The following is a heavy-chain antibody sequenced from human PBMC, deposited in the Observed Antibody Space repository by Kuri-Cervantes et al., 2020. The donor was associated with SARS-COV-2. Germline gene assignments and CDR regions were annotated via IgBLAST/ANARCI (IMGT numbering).Heavy chain of an antibody. CDR3: ARDLPGYCSGGSCGGQFGY. D-gene: IGHD2-15*01. CDR2: MYYTGST. V-gene: IGHV4-61*01. CDR1: GGSVRSGSYY. J-gene: IGHJ4*02. Sequence: SETLSLTCTVSGGSVRSGSYYWSWIRQPPGKGLEWLGYMYYTGSTSYNPSLKSRVTISVDTSKNQFSLKLSSVTAADTAVYYCARDLPGYCSGGSCGGQFGYWGQGTLVTVSS.